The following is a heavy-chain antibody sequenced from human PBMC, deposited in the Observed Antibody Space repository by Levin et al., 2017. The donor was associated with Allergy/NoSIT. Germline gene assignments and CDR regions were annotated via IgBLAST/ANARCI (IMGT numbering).Heavy chain of an antibody. D-gene: IGHD3-9*01. CDR1: GGSFSGYY. Sequence: SSETLSLTCAVYGGSFSGYYWSWIRQPPGKGLEWIGEINHSGSTNYNPSLKSRVTISVDTSKNQFSLKLSSVTAADTAVYYCARGKTYYDILTGYSRYFDYWGQGTLVTVSS. J-gene: IGHJ4*02. CDR2: INHSGST. CDR3: ARGKTYYDILTGYSRYFDY. V-gene: IGHV4-34*01.